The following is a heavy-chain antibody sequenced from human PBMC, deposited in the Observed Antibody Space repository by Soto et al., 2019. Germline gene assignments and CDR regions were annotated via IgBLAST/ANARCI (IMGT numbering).Heavy chain of an antibody. CDR1: GGTFSSYT. CDR2: IIPILGIA. V-gene: IGHV1-69*02. D-gene: IGHD2-2*01. CDR3: ASRDDCSSTCCYADDAFDI. Sequence: QVQLVQSGAEVKKPGSSVKVSCKASGGTFSSYTISWVRQAPGQGLEWMGRIIPILGIANYAQKFQGRVTITAEKSTSTAYMELSSLRSEDTAVYYCASRDDCSSTCCYADDAFDIWGQGTMVTVSS. J-gene: IGHJ3*02.